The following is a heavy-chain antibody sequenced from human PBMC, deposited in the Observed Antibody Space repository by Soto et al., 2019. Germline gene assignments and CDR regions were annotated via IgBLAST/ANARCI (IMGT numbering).Heavy chain of an antibody. D-gene: IGHD3-9*01. CDR2: IYYSGST. J-gene: IGHJ3*02. CDR3: ATLRYFDWLSPGDAFDI. V-gene: IGHV4-59*08. Sequence: QVQLQESGPGLVKPSETLSLTCTVSGGSISSYYWSWIRQPPGKGLEWIGYIYYSGSTNYNPSLKSRVTISVDTSKNQFSLKLSSVTAADTAVYYCATLRYFDWLSPGDAFDIWGQGTMVTVSS. CDR1: GGSISSYY.